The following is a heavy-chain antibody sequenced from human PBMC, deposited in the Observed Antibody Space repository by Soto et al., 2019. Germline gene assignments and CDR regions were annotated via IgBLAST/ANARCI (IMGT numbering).Heavy chain of an antibody. Sequence: GESLQISCKGSGYSFTSYWISWVRQMPGKGLEWMGRIDPSDSYTNYSPSFQGHVTISADKSISTAYLQWSSLKASDTAMYYCARHPIHRNNWFDPWGQGTLVTVSS. CDR2: IDPSDSYT. V-gene: IGHV5-10-1*01. D-gene: IGHD5-18*01. CDR1: GYSFTSYW. J-gene: IGHJ5*02. CDR3: ARHPIHRNNWFDP.